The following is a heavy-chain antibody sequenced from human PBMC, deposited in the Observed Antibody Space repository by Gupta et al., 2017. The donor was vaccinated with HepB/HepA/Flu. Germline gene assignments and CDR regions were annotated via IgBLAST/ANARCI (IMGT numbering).Heavy chain of an antibody. CDR3: AHTGIAAAGQDSGSDY. V-gene: IGHV1-24*01. CDR1: GYTLTELS. CDR2: FDPEDGET. Sequence: QVQLVQSGAEVKKPGASVKVSCKVSGYTLTELSMHWVRQAPGKGLEWMGGFDPEDGETSYAQKFQGRVTMTEDTSTDTAYMELSSLRSEDTAVYYCAHTGIAAAGQDSGSDYWGQGTLVTVSS. D-gene: IGHD6-13*01. J-gene: IGHJ4*02.